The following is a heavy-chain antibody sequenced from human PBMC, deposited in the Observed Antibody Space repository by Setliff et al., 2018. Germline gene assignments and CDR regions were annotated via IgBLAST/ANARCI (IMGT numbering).Heavy chain of an antibody. Sequence: ASVKVSCKASGYTFTNYAIHWVRQAPGQRPEWMGWINTGNANTKYSQKFQGRVTITRDTSASTAYMELSSLRSEDTAVYYCARVWAAAGTALNTQHAFDIWGQGTMVTVSS. J-gene: IGHJ3*02. CDR3: ARVWAAAGTALNTQHAFDI. CDR2: INTGNANT. V-gene: IGHV1-3*04. CDR1: GYTFTNYA. D-gene: IGHD6-13*01.